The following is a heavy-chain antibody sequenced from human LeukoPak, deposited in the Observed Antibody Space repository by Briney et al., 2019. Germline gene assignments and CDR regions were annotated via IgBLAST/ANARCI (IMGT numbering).Heavy chain of an antibody. CDR2: IYYSGST. CDR3: ARGPGGSGWYFPFFDY. CDR1: GGSISSYY. Sequence: PSETLSLTCTVSGGSISSYYWSWIRQPPGKGLEWIGYIYYSGSTNYNPSLKSRVTISVDTSKNQFSLKLSSVTAADTALYYCARGPGGSGWYFPFFDYWGQGTLVTVSS. J-gene: IGHJ4*02. D-gene: IGHD6-19*01. V-gene: IGHV4-59*01.